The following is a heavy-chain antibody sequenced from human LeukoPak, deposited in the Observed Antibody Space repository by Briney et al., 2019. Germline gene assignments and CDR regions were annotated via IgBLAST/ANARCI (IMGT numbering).Heavy chain of an antibody. CDR1: GYTFTGYY. V-gene: IGHV1-2*06. J-gene: IGHJ4*02. CDR2: INPNSGGT. D-gene: IGHD5-18*01. Sequence: ASVKVSCTASGYTFTGYYIHWVRQAPGQGLEWMGRINPNSGGTDYAQKFRGTVTMTRDTSISTAYMELSRLTSDDTAVDYCARAASGYSYGYWGQGTLVTVSS. CDR3: ARAASGYSYGY.